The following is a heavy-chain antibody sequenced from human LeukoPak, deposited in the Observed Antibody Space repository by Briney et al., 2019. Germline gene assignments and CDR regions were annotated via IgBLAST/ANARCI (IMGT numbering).Heavy chain of an antibody. CDR1: RFFSGYE. CDR3: AELGITMIGGV. Sequence: GGSLRLSCAASRFFSGYEMNWVRQAPGKGLEWVANIKQDGSEKYYVDSVKGRFTISRDNAKNSLYLQMNSLRAEDTAVYYCAELGITMIGGVWGKGTTVTISS. V-gene: IGHV3-7*01. J-gene: IGHJ6*04. CDR2: IKQDGSEK. D-gene: IGHD3-10*02.